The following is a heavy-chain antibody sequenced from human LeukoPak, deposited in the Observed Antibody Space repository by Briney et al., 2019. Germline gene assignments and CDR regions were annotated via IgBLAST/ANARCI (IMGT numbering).Heavy chain of an antibody. CDR1: GGSFSGYY. CDR2: INHSRST. CDR3: ARGGTHYDILTGQCGAFDI. D-gene: IGHD3-9*01. J-gene: IGHJ3*02. V-gene: IGHV4-34*01. Sequence: SETLSLTCAVYGGSFSGYYWSWIRQPPGKGLEWIGEINHSRSTNYNPSLKSRVTISVDTSKNQFSLKLSSVTAADTAVYYCARGGTHYDILTGQCGAFDIWGQGTMVTVSS.